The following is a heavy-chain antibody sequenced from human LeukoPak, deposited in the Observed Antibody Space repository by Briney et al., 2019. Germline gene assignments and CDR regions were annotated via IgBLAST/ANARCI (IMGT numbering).Heavy chain of an antibody. V-gene: IGHV3-48*04. J-gene: IGHJ4*02. CDR1: GFTFSNAW. CDR2: ISSSGGTI. D-gene: IGHD3-10*01. Sequence: PGGSLRLSCAASGFTFSNAWMNWVRQAPGKGLDWVSYISSSGGTIYYADSVKGRFTISRDNAKNSLYLQMNSLRAEDTAVYYCARYGPRGALAYWGQGTLVTVSS. CDR3: ARYGPRGALAY.